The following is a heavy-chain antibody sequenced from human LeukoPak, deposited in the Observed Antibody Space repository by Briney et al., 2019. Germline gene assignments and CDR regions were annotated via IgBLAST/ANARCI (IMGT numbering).Heavy chain of an antibody. CDR3: ARGPEKDYDFWSGYYYYFDY. CDR1: GGSFSGYY. Sequence: NPSETLSLTCAVYGGSFSGYYWSWIRQPPGKGLEWIGEINHSGSTNYNPSLKSRVTISVDTSKNQFSLKLSSVTAADTAVYYCARGPEKDYDFWSGYYYYFDYWDQGTLVTVSS. CDR2: INHSGST. J-gene: IGHJ4*02. V-gene: IGHV4-34*01. D-gene: IGHD3-3*01.